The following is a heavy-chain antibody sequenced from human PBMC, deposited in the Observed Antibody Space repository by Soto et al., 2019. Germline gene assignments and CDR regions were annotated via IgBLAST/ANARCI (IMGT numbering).Heavy chain of an antibody. CDR2: VIPIFGTA. V-gene: IGHV1-69*13. CDR1: GGTFSSYA. D-gene: IGHD1-26*01. CDR3: ARDRIVGATTTFDY. Sequence: SVKVSCKASGGTFSSYAISWVRQAPGQGLEWMGGVIPIFGTANYAQKFQGRVTITADESTSTAYMELSSLRSEDTAVYYCARDRIVGATTTFDYWGQGTLVTVSS. J-gene: IGHJ4*02.